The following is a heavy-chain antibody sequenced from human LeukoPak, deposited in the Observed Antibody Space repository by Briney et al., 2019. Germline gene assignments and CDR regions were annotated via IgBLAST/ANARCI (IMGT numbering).Heavy chain of an antibody. CDR3: ARDHMDY. CDR1: GFTFSSYS. V-gene: IGHV3-21*01. Sequence: GRSLRLSCAASGFTFSSYSMNWVRQAPGKGLEWVSSISSNSNYIYYADSVKGRFTISRDNSKNTLYLQMNSLRAEDTAVYYCARDHMDYWGQGTLVTVSS. J-gene: IGHJ4*02. CDR2: ISSNSNYI.